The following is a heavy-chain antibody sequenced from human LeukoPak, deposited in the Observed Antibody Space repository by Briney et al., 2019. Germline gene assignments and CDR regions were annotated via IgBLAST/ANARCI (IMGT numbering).Heavy chain of an antibody. CDR3: AREYYDFWSGSFDY. Sequence: SETLTLTCTVSGYSISSGYYWGWIRQPPGKGLEWIGSIYHSGSTYYNPSLKSRVTISVDTSKNQFSLKLSPVTAADTAVYYCAREYYDFWSGSFDYWGQGTLVTVSS. CDR1: GYSISSGYY. D-gene: IGHD3-3*01. V-gene: IGHV4-38-2*02. CDR2: IYHSGST. J-gene: IGHJ4*02.